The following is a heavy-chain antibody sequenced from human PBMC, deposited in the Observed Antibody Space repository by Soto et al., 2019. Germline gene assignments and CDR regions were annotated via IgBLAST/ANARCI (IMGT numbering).Heavy chain of an antibody. CDR2: ISTSGGRP. CDR1: GIAFSNYA. CDR3: AKDPDRYDYVWGTYRYIVH. D-gene: IGHD3-16*02. V-gene: IGHV3-23*01. J-gene: IGHJ4*02. Sequence: EVQLLESGGGLVQPGGSLRLSCTASGIAFSNYAMSWVRQAPRKGLEWVSTISTSGGRPYYADSVKGRFTISRDNSKNTLYMQMNSLRAEDTAVYYCAKDPDRYDYVWGTYRYIVHWGQGTRVTVSS.